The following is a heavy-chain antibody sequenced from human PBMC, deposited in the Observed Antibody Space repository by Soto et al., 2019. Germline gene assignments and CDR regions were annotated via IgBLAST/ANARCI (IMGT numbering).Heavy chain of an antibody. CDR3: VREAPCSNGVCQFDY. CDR2: IKQDGSEK. Sequence: GGSLRLSCAASGFTFSSYWMSWVRQAPGKGLEWVANIKQDGSEKYYVDSVKGRFTISRDNAKKSLFLQMNSLRAEDTAVYYCVREAPCSNGVCQFDYWGRGTLVTVSS. V-gene: IGHV3-7*01. J-gene: IGHJ4*02. D-gene: IGHD2-8*01. CDR1: GFTFSSYW.